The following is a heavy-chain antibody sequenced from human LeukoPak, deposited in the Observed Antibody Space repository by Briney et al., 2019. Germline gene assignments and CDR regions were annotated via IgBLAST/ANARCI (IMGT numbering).Heavy chain of an antibody. CDR2: INSSGGST. CDR3: ARDRWVVAAVVDFYYYYGMDI. V-gene: IGHV1-46*01. CDR1: GYTFTSYY. J-gene: IGHJ6*02. D-gene: IGHD2-15*01. Sequence: ASVKVSCKASGYTFTSYYIHWVRQAPGQGLEWMGIINSSGGSTSYAQKFQGRVTMTRDTSTSTVYMELSSLRSEDTAVYYCARDRWVVAAVVDFYYYYGMDIWGQGTTVTVSS.